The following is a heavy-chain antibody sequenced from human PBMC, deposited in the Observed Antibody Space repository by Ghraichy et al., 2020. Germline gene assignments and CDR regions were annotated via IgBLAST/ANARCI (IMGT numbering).Heavy chain of an antibody. V-gene: IGHV3-66*01. D-gene: IGHD1-26*01. CDR2: IYTGDYT. CDR3: ARDREEGGTDY. J-gene: IGHJ4*02. CDR1: GFTISSNY. Sequence: GGSLRLSCEASGFTISSNYMSWVRQAPGKGLEWVSLIYTGDYTFYADSVKGRFTISRDNSKNTLFLQMDSLRAEDTAVYYCARDREEGGTDYWGQGTLVTVPS.